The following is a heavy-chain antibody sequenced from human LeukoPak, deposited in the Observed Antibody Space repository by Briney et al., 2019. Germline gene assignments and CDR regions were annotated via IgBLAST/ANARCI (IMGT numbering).Heavy chain of an antibody. CDR1: GYTFTSYG. CDR2: IIPILGIA. CDR3: ARADENYYDSSGYDY. Sequence: GASVKASCKASGYTFTSYGISWVRQAPGQGLEWMGRIIPILGIANYAQKFQGRVTITADKSTSTAYMELSSLRSEDTAVYYCARADENYYDSSGYDYWGQGTLVTVSS. V-gene: IGHV1-69*04. D-gene: IGHD3-22*01. J-gene: IGHJ4*02.